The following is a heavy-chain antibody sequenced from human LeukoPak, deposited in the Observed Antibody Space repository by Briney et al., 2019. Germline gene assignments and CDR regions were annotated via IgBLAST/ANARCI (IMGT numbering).Heavy chain of an antibody. V-gene: IGHV3-53*01. CDR3: ARQGRQLDAHDY. D-gene: IGHD6-13*01. CDR1: GFTVSSDY. CDR2: IYSGGST. Sequence: GGSLRPSCAASGFTVSSDYMSWVRQAPGKGLEWVSVIYSGGSTYYADSVKGRFTISRDNSKNTLYLRMNSLRAGDTAVYYCARQGRQLDAHDYWGQGTLVTVSS. J-gene: IGHJ4*02.